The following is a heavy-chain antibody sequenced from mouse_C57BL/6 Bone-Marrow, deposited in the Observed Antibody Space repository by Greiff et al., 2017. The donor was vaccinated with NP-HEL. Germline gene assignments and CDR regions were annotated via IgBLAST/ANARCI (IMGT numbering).Heavy chain of an antibody. V-gene: IGHV5-17*01. CDR3: ARRDSNSFFAY. J-gene: IGHJ3*01. Sequence: DVKLVESGGGLVKPGGSLKLSCAASGFTFSDYGMHWVRQAPEKGLEWVAYISSGSSTIYYADTVKGRFTISRDNAKNTLFLQMTSLRSEDSAMYYCARRDSNSFFAYWGQGTLVTVSA. CDR2: ISSGSSTI. D-gene: IGHD2-5*01. CDR1: GFTFSDYG.